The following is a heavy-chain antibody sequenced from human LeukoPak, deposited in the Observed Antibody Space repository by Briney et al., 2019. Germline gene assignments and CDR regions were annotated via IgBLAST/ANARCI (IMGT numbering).Heavy chain of an antibody. J-gene: IGHJ6*03. D-gene: IGHD3-10*01. Sequence: SETLSLTCTVSGGSISSYYWSWIRQPPGKGLEWIGYIYYSGSTNYNPSLKNRVTISVDTSKNQFSLKLSSVTAADTAVYYCARDRGSRITMVRGVDRKNYYYMDVWGKGTTVTISS. CDR1: GGSISSYY. CDR2: IYYSGST. V-gene: IGHV4-59*01. CDR3: ARDRGSRITMVRGVDRKNYYYMDV.